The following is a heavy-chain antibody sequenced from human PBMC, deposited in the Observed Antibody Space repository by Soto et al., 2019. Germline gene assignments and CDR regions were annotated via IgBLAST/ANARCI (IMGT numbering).Heavy chain of an antibody. CDR3: ERGGYDYIWGSYRFVWFDP. CDR1: GGSFSGYY. CDR2: INHSGST. Sequence: PSETLSLTCAVYGGSFSGYYWSWIRQPPGKGLEWIGEINHSGSTNYNPSLKSRVTISVDTSKNQFSLKLSSVTAADTAVYYCERGGYDYIWGSYRFVWFDPWGQGTLVTVS. V-gene: IGHV4-34*01. D-gene: IGHD3-16*02. J-gene: IGHJ5*02.